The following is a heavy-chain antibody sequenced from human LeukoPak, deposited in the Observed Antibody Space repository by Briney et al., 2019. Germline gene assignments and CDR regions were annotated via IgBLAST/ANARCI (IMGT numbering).Heavy chain of an antibody. Sequence: SETLSLTCAVSGGSIFTTNWWRWVRQPPGKGLEWIGEVHLSGASNYNPSLKSRVNMSIDKSKNQLSLELTSVTAADTAIYYCTRESGAFSPFGFWGQGTLVTVSS. V-gene: IGHV4-4*02. CDR1: GGSIFTTNW. D-gene: IGHD1-26*01. J-gene: IGHJ4*02. CDR2: VHLSGAS. CDR3: TRESGAFSPFGF.